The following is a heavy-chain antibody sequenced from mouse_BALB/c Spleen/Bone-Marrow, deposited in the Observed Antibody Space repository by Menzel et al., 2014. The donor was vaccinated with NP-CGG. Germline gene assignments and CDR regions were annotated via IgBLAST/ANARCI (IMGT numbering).Heavy chain of an antibody. J-gene: IGHJ3*01. V-gene: IGHV1-4*01. CDR3: GREALWYFFAY. CDR2: INPTSSYT. Sequence: VQLQQSGAELARPGASVRMSCRASGYTFTYFTMYWVKQRPGQGLEWIGYINPTSSYTNYNQKFKDKATLTADTSSSTAYMQLSSLTSEDSAVYYCGREALWYFFAYWGQGTLVTVSA. D-gene: IGHD1-1*02. CDR1: GYTFTYFT.